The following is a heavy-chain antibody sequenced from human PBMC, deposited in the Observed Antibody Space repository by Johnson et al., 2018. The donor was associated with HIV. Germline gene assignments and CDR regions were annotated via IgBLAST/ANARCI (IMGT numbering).Heavy chain of an antibody. V-gene: IGHV3-53*01. J-gene: IGHJ3*02. CDR2: IYSGGST. CDR1: GFTVSSNY. Sequence: VQLVESGGGLIQPGGSLRLSCAASGFTVSSNYVSWVRQATGKGLEWVSVIYSGGSTYYADSVKGRFTISRDNSKNTLYVQMNSLRAEDTAVYYCARGIQPDAFDIWGQGTMVTVSS. CDR3: ARGIQPDAFDI. D-gene: IGHD2-2*01.